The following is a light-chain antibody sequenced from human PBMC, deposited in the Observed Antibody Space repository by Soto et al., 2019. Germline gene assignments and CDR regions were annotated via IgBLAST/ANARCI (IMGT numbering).Light chain of an antibody. CDR3: SSYAGNNIYV. Sequence: QSVLTQPPSASGSPGQSVTISCTGTSSDVGDYNYVSWYQQHPGKAPKLMIYEVFKRPSGVPDRFSGSKSGNTASLTVSGLQAEDEADYYCSSYAGNNIYVFGTGTKVTVL. J-gene: IGLJ1*01. CDR1: SSDVGDYNY. V-gene: IGLV2-8*01. CDR2: EVF.